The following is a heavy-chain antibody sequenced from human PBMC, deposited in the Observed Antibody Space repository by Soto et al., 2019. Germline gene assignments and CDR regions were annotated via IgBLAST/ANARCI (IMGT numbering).Heavy chain of an antibody. CDR2: ISSSSSYI. V-gene: IGHV3-21*01. CDR1: GFTFSSYS. CDR3: ARDYSNYVPHYYYYMDV. J-gene: IGHJ6*03. Sequence: ESGGGLVKPGGSLRLSCAASGFTFSSYSMNWVRQAPGKGLEWVSSISSSSSYIYYADSVKGRFTISRDNAKNSLYLQMNSLRAEDTAVYYCARDYSNYVPHYYYYMDVWGKGTTVTVSS. D-gene: IGHD4-4*01.